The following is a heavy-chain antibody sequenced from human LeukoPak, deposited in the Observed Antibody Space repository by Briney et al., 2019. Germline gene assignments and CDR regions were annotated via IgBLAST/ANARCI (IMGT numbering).Heavy chain of an antibody. V-gene: IGHV4-39*01. Sequence: SETLSLTCTVSGGSISNSSYYWGWIRQPPGRGLEWIGSMYYSGSTYYNPSLKGRATISVDTSKNQFSLKLSSVTAADTAVYYCARHGRMGTINPSYWGQGTLVTVSS. D-gene: IGHD5-24*01. CDR1: GGSISNSSYY. J-gene: IGHJ4*02. CDR3: ARHGRMGTINPSY. CDR2: MYYSGST.